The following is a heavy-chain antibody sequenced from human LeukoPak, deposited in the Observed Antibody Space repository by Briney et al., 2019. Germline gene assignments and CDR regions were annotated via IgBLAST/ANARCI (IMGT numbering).Heavy chain of an antibody. J-gene: IGHJ5*02. CDR1: GFSLSTSGVG. CDR3: AHRVVRGVINWFDP. CDR2: IYWNDDK. Sequence: ASGPTLVKPTQTLTLTCTFSGFSLSTSGVGVGWIRQPPGKALEWLALIYWNDDKRYSPSLKSRLTITKDTSKNQVVLTMTNMDPVDTATYYCAHRVVRGVINWFDPWGQRTLVTVSS. V-gene: IGHV2-5*01. D-gene: IGHD3-10*01.